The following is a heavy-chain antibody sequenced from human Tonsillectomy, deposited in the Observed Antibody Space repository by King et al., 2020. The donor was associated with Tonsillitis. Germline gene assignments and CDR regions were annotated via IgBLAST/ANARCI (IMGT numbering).Heavy chain of an antibody. CDR1: GFTFTSSA. Sequence: KQLVQSGPEVKKPGTSVKVSCKASGFTFTSSAMQWVRQARGQRLEWIGWIVVGSGNTNYAQKFQERVTITRDMSTGTAFMELTSLRTEDTAVYDCAALRHSSWYPHDAFDIWGQGTMVTVSS. CDR3: AALRHSSWYPHDAFDI. D-gene: IGHD6-13*01. CDR2: IVVGSGNT. J-gene: IGHJ3*02. V-gene: IGHV1-58*02.